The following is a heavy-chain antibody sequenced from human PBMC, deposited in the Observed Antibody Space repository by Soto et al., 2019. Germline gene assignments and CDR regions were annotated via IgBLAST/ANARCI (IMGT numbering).Heavy chain of an antibody. CDR2: MNPNSVNT. J-gene: IGHJ6*02. Sequence: QVQLVQSGAEVKKPGASVKVSCKASGDPFSNYDMKWVRQATGQGLEWMGWMNPNSVNTGYARKFQGRVTMTRNTSITTVYRALSSLRSEDTAVYYCARGRNGMDVWGQGTTVTVSS. V-gene: IGHV1-8*01. CDR1: GDPFSNYD. CDR3: ARGRNGMDV.